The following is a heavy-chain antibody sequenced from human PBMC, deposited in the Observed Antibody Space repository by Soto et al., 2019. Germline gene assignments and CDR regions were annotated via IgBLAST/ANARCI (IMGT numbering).Heavy chain of an antibody. Sequence: QAGGSLRLSCAASGFTFSGSPMHWVRQASGKGLEWVGRIRSRANNYATAYAVSVKGKFTISRDDSRNTAYLLMNSLKTEDTAVYYCARGVYDFWSGHPKGLDYWGQGTVVTVSS. V-gene: IGHV3-73*01. CDR1: GFTFSGSP. CDR2: IRSRANNYAT. CDR3: ARGVYDFWSGHPKGLDY. J-gene: IGHJ4*02. D-gene: IGHD3-3*01.